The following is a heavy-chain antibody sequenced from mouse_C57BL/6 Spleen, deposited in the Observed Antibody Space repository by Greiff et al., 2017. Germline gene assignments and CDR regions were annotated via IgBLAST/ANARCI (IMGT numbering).Heavy chain of an antibody. CDR3: ARGGGNYWYFDV. CDR2: IYPRDGSP. J-gene: IGHJ1*03. CDR1: GYTFTDHT. V-gene: IGHV1-78*01. Sequence: VQLQQSDAELVKPGASVQISCKVSGYTFTDHTIHWMKQRPEQGLEWIGYIYPRDGSPKYHEKFKGKATLTADKSSSTAYMQLNSLTSEDSAVYVCARGGGNYWYFDVWGTGTTVTVSS. D-gene: IGHD2-1*01.